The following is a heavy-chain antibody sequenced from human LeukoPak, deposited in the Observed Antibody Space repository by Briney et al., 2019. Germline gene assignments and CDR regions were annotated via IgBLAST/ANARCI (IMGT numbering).Heavy chain of an antibody. J-gene: IGHJ4*02. Sequence: PGGSLRLSCAASGFTFDDYAMHWVRQAPGKGLEWVSGISWSSGSIGYADSVKGRFTISRDNAKNSLYLQMNSLRAEDTALYYCAKVAAGTLRYFDYWGQGTLVTVSS. D-gene: IGHD6-13*01. V-gene: IGHV3-9*01. CDR1: GFTFDDYA. CDR3: AKVAAGTLRYFDY. CDR2: ISWSSGSI.